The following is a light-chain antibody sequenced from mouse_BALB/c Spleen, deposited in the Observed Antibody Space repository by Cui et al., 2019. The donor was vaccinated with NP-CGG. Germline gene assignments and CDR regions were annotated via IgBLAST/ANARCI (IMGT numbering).Light chain of an antibody. CDR3: ALWYSNHWV. Sequence: QAVVTQESVLTTSPGETVTLSCRSSTGAVTTSNYANWVQEKPDHLFTGLIGGTNNRAPGVPDRFSGSLIGDKAALTITGAQTEDEAIYFCALWYSNHWVFGGGTKLTVL. V-gene: IGLV1*01. J-gene: IGLJ1*01. CDR1: TGAVTTSNY. CDR2: GTN.